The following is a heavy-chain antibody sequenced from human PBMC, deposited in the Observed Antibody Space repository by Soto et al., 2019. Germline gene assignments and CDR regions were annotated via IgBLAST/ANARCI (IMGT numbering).Heavy chain of an antibody. J-gene: IGHJ4*02. CDR3: ARVGDYGDYDFDY. V-gene: IGHV4-30-4*01. CDR1: GGSISSGDYY. Sequence: QVQLQESGPGLVKPSQTLSLTCTVSGGSISSGDYYWSWIRQPPGKGLEWIGYIYYSGSTYYNPSITSRVTISVATSKNQFSLKLSSVTAADTAVYYCARVGDYGDYDFDYWGQGTLVTVSS. D-gene: IGHD4-17*01. CDR2: IYYSGST.